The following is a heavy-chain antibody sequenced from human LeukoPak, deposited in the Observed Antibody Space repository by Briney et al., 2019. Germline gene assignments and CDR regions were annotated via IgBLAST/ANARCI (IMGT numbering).Heavy chain of an antibody. Sequence: SGTVSLTCTVSGGSISSYFWSWIRQPPGKGLEWIGYIYNSGSNNYSPSLKSRVTISVDTSKDQFSLKLSSVTAADTAVYYCARHTVTPYYFDYWGQGTLDTVPS. CDR2: IYNSGSN. D-gene: IGHD4-17*01. CDR3: ARHTVTPYYFDY. V-gene: IGHV4-59*08. J-gene: IGHJ4*02. CDR1: GGSISSYF.